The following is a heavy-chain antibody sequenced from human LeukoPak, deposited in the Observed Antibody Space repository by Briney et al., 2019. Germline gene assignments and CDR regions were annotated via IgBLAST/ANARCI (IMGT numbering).Heavy chain of an antibody. D-gene: IGHD2-21*02. CDR3: ARLEDCGGDCYGPFDY. J-gene: IGHJ4*02. CDR1: GYSLTSYW. V-gene: IGHV5-51*01. CDR2: IYPGDSDT. Sequence: GESLKISCKGSGYSLTSYWIGWARQMPGKGLEWMGIIYPGDSDTRYSPSFQGQVTISADKSISTAYLQWSSLKASGTAMYYCARLEDCGGDCYGPFDYWGQGTLVTVSS.